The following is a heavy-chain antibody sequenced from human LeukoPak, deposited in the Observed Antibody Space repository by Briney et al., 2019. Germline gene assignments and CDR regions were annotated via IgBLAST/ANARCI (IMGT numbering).Heavy chain of an antibody. D-gene: IGHD3-22*01. CDR2: IYYSGST. V-gene: IGHV4-39*07. J-gene: IGHJ4*02. CDR3: ATPYYYDSSAAFDY. Sequence: SETLSLTCTVSGGSISSSSYYWGWIRQPPGKGLEWIGSIYYSGSTYYNPSLKSRVTISVDTSKNQFSLKLSSVTAADTAVYYCATPYYYDSSAAFDYWGQGTLVTVSS. CDR1: GGSISSSSYY.